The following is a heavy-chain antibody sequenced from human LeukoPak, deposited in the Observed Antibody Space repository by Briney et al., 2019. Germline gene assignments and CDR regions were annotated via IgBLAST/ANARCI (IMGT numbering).Heavy chain of an antibody. V-gene: IGHV4-39*07. CDR2: IYYSGSA. CDR3: ARAVGTSRNFFDY. CDR1: GGSISSSNYY. J-gene: IGHJ4*02. D-gene: IGHD4-23*01. Sequence: SETLSLTCTVSGGSISSSNYYWGWIRQPPGKGLEWIGSIYYSGSAYYNPSLKSRVTISVDTSKNQFSLQLSSVTAADTAVYYCARAVGTSRNFFDYWGQGTLVTVSS.